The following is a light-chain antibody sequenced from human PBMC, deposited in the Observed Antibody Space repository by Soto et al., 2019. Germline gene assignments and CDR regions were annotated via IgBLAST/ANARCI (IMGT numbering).Light chain of an antibody. V-gene: IGLV1-44*01. Sequence: QSVLTQPPSASGTPGQRVTISCSGSSSNIGSNAVNWYQQLPGTAPKLLIYNTNQRPSGAPDRFSASKSGTSASLAISGLQSEDEDDYYCATWDDSPRDVVFGGGTKLTVL. J-gene: IGLJ2*01. CDR1: SSNIGSNA. CDR3: ATWDDSPRDVV. CDR2: NTN.